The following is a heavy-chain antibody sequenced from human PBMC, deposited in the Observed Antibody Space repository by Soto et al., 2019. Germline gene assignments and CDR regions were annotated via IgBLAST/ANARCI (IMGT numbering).Heavy chain of an antibody. V-gene: IGHV4-59*01. CDR3: AKGGSPVDY. CDR1: GGSISSYY. J-gene: IGHJ4*02. Sequence: SETLSLTCTVSGGSISSYYWNWIRLPPGKGLEWIGYISYSGSTKYNPSLKSRVTISVDTSKNQFSLKVSSVTAADTAVYYCAKGGSPVDYWGQGTLVTVSS. D-gene: IGHD3-16*01. CDR2: ISYSGST.